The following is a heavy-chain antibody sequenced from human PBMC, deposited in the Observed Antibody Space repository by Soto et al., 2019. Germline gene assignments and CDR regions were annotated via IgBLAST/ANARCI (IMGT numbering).Heavy chain of an antibody. V-gene: IGHV4-31*11. Sequence: TLSLTCVVSAYSITAGGSYWSWIRHHPGKGLEWIGSFYSSGSIIYNPSLRSRVSISVDTSRNQFSMSLTSVTVADTARYYCAGRYISGSRWFDHWGQGTLVTVSS. CDR2: FYSSGSI. J-gene: IGHJ5*02. D-gene: IGHD6-19*01. CDR3: AGRYISGSRWFDH. CDR1: AYSITAGGSY.